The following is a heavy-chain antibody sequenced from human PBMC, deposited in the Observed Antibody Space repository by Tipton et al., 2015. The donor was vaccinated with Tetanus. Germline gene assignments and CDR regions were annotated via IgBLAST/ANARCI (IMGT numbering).Heavy chain of an antibody. CDR1: GLSFSDYF. J-gene: IGHJ2*01. D-gene: IGHD2/OR15-2a*01. CDR3: ARDIAIVRARDWYFDV. V-gene: IGHV3-11*01. Sequence: SLRLSCAASGLSFSDYFMGWVRQAPGEGLEWISYISDTASTIHYADSVRGRFTISRDNAKESLFLEMNSLRAEDTAVYYCARDIAIVRARDWYFDVWGRGTLVTVSS. CDR2: ISDTASTI.